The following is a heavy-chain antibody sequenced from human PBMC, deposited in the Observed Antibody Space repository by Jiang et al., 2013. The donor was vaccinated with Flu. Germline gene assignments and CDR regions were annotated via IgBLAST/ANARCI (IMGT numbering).Heavy chain of an antibody. CDR1: GFTFNTYG. CDR3: AKVVGYYYYYYGMDV. CDR2: ISYDGINT. J-gene: IGHJ6*02. D-gene: IGHD2-2*03. Sequence: QLLESGGGVVQPGGSLRLSCAASGFTFNTYGMHWVRQAPGKGPEWVAVISYDGINTYYADSVKGRFTTSRDNSQNTLYLQMSSLRPEDTAVYYCAKVVGYYYYYYGMDVWGQGTTVTVSS. V-gene: IGHV3-30*18.